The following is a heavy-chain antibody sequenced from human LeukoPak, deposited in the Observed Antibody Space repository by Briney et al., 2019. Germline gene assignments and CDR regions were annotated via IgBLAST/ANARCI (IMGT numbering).Heavy chain of an antibody. Sequence: PGGSLRLSCAASGFTFSSYAMSWVRQAPGKGLEWVSAISGSGGSTYYADSVKGRFTISRDNSKNTLYLQMNSLRAEDTAVYYCAKAYYYDSRGYYPGAFDIWGQGTMVTVSS. CDR3: AKAYYYDSRGYYPGAFDI. J-gene: IGHJ3*02. CDR1: GFTFSSYA. D-gene: IGHD3-22*01. V-gene: IGHV3-23*01. CDR2: ISGSGGST.